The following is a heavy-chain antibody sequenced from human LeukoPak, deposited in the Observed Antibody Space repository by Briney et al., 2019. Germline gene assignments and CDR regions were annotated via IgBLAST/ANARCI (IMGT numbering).Heavy chain of an antibody. D-gene: IGHD3-22*01. CDR2: MKQDGSEK. J-gene: IGHJ3*02. V-gene: IGHV3-7*01. CDR3: ARDNPYYYDSSGTGDAFDI. Sequence: PSGGSLRLSCAASGFTFSSYWMSWVRQAPGKGLEWVANMKQDGSEKYYVDSVKGRFTISRDNAKNSLYLQMNSLRAEDTAVYYCARDNPYYYDSSGTGDAFDIWGQGTMVTVSS. CDR1: GFTFSSYW.